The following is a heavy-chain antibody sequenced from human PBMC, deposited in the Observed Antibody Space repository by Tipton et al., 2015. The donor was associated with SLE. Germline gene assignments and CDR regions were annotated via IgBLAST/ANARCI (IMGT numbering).Heavy chain of an antibody. Sequence: GWVRQAPGKGLEWIGSIYYSGSTYYNPSLKSRVTISVDTSKNQFSLKLSSVTAADTAVYYCARHPAVAVTSDYWGQGTLVTVSS. D-gene: IGHD6-19*01. V-gene: IGHV4-39*07. J-gene: IGHJ4*02. CDR3: ARHPAVAVTSDY. CDR2: IYYSGST.